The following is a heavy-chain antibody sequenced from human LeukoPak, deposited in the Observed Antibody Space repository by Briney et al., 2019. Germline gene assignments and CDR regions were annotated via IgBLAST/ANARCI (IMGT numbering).Heavy chain of an antibody. V-gene: IGHV3-7*01. CDR1: GFTFSSYW. CDR2: IKEDGSIQ. CDR3: ARDVWTGVAVSDY. J-gene: IGHJ4*02. D-gene: IGHD6-19*01. Sequence: GGSLRLSCVASGFTFSSYWMTWVRQAPGKGLEWLANIKEDGSIQYYLDSVRGRLTISRDNAKTSVYLQLSSLRADDTAVYYCARDVWTGVAVSDYWGQGTLVTVSS.